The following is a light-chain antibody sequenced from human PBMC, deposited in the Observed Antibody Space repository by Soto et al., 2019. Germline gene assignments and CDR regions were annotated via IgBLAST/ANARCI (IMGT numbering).Light chain of an antibody. CDR2: AAS. CDR3: QQYNTYPYT. V-gene: IGKV1-16*02. Sequence: DVQMTQSPSSLSASVGDRVTITCRASQDINNYLTWFQQKPGMAPKALIYAASSLHSGVPSKFSCSASGTDFTLTITSLQPEDFATYYCQQYNTYPYTFGQGTKLEIK. J-gene: IGKJ2*01. CDR1: QDINNY.